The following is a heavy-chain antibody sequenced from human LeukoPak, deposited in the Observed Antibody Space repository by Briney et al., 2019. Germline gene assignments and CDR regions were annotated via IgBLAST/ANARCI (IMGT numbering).Heavy chain of an antibody. CDR3: ANGLHRKTAHFDY. J-gene: IGHJ4*02. CDR2: ISGSGGST. CDR1: GFTFSSYA. Sequence: GGSLRLSCAASGFTFSSYAMSWVRQAPGKGLERVSAISGSGGSTYYADSVKGRFTISRDNSKNTLYLQMNSLRAEDTAVYYCANGLHRKTAHFDYWGQGTLVTVSS. V-gene: IGHV3-23*01. D-gene: IGHD3-16*01.